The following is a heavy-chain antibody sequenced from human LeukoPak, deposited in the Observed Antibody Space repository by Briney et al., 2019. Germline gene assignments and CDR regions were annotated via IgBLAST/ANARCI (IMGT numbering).Heavy chain of an antibody. J-gene: IGHJ4*02. CDR2: TYYRSKWYN. V-gene: IGHV6-1*01. CDR1: GDSVSSNSAG. D-gene: IGHD6-19*01. CDR3: AREVAVAGPFDY. Sequence: SQTLSLTCAISGDSVSSNSAGWNWIRQSPSRGLEWLGRTYYRSKWYNEYALSVKSRITIDPDTSKNQFSLQLNPVTPEDTAVYYCAREVAVAGPFDYWGQGILVSVSS.